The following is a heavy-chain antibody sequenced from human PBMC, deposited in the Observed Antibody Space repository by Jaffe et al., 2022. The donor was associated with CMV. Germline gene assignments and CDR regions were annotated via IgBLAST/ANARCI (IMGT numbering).Heavy chain of an antibody. J-gene: IGHJ2*01. D-gene: IGHD6-19*01. CDR3: ARGERPAVAGPNWYFDL. CDR2: IYTSGST. CDR1: GGSISSYY. Sequence: QVQLQESGPGLVKPSETLSLTCTVSGGSISSYYWSWIRQPAGKGLEWIGRIYTSGSTNYNPSLKSRVTMSVDTSKNQFSLKLSSVTAADTAVYYCARGERPAVAGPNWYFDLWGRGTLVTVSS. V-gene: IGHV4-4*07.